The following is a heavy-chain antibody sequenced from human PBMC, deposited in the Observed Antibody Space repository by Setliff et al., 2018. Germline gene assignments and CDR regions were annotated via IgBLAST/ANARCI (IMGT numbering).Heavy chain of an antibody. CDR3: AKPQVELRWGFES. V-gene: IGHV4-34*01. Sequence: PSETLSLTCAVYGGSFNVYFWSWIRQPPGKGLEWIGEISHSGDRNTFYTDSVKGRFTIFRDGSKNTLFLQMTSLRAEDTAVYYCAKPQVELRWGFESWGQGTPVTVSS. D-gene: IGHD1-7*01. CDR1: GGSFNVYF. CDR2: ISHSGDRNT. J-gene: IGHJ4*02.